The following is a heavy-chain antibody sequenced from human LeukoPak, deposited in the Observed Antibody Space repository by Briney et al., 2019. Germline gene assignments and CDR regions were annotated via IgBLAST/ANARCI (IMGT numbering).Heavy chain of an antibody. CDR1: GGSFSGYY. CDR3: ARTGYYYGMDV. J-gene: IGHJ6*02. V-gene: IGHV4-34*01. D-gene: IGHD3-9*01. CDR2: INHSGST. Sequence: PSETLSLTCAVYGGSFSGYYWSWIRQPPGKGVEWIGEINHSGSTNYNPSLKSRVTISVDTSKNQFSLKLSSVTAADTAVYYCARTGYYYGMDVWGQGTTVTVSS.